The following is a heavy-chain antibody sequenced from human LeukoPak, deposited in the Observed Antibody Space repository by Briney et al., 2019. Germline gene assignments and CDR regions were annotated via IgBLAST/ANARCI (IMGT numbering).Heavy chain of an antibody. Sequence: PGGSLRLSCAASGFTFSSYWMHWVRQAPGEGLVWVSRIKSDGRVTWCADSVKGRFTISRDNAKNMLYLQMNSLRDEDTAVYFCARDHDAVGTTIDHWGQGTLVTVSS. CDR3: ARDHDAVGTTIDH. J-gene: IGHJ4*02. V-gene: IGHV3-74*01. D-gene: IGHD1-14*01. CDR2: IKSDGRVT. CDR1: GFTFSSYW.